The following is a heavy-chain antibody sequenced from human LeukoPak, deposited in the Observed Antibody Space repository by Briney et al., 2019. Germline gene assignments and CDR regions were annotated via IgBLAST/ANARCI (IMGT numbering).Heavy chain of an antibody. CDR3: ARDRSSSFPLYFQR. CDR2: ILHDRSKK. CDR1: RFTFSSYA. V-gene: IGHV3-30*04. Sequence: VGALRHSCAASRFTFSSYAMHGVRPAPGRGLERVVVILHDRSKKYYAASEKGRFTISIDNSKNSVYRQLNSLRAGDMAVYYCARDRSSSFPLYFQRGSGGPLVTVSS. J-gene: IGHJ1*01. D-gene: IGHD6-6*01.